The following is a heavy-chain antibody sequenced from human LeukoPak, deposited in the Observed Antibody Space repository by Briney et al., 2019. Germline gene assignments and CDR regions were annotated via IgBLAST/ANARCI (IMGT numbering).Heavy chain of an antibody. V-gene: IGHV1-24*01. Sequence: ASVKVSCKVSGYTLTELSMHWVRQAPGKGLEWMGGFDPEDGETIYAQKFQGRVTMTRDTSTSTVYMELSSLRSEDTAVYYCARSEWLDYWGQGTLVTVSS. CDR1: GYTLTELS. CDR2: FDPEDGET. D-gene: IGHD3-9*01. CDR3: ARSEWLDY. J-gene: IGHJ4*02.